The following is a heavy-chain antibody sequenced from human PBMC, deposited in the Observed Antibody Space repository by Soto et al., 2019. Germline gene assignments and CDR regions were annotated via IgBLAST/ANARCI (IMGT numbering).Heavy chain of an antibody. CDR3: ALMVAAPNT. CDR1: GYSFTGYP. D-gene: IGHD6-13*01. V-gene: IGHV1-3*01. J-gene: IGHJ4*02. Sequence: ASVKVSCKASGYSFTGYPIHWVRQAPGQRPEWMGKINPASGYTKYSHNFQGRVTLTRDTSANTAHMELSSLRSEDTAVYYCALMVAAPNTWGQGTLVTSPQ. CDR2: INPASGYT.